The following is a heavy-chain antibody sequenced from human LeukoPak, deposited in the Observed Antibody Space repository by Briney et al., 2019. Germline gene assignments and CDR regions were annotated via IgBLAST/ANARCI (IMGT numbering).Heavy chain of an antibody. V-gene: IGHV3-53*01. CDR3: ARALGYGSETPFLDY. Sequence: PGRSLRLSCAAYGFTASSNYMRWVRQAPRKGMEWVSVIYSGGRTYYADSLKGRFAIPRDNSKSTLYLQMNSLRAEDTAVYYCARALGYGSETPFLDYWGQGTLVTVSS. CDR2: IYSGGRT. D-gene: IGHD3-10*01. CDR1: GFTASSNY. J-gene: IGHJ4*02.